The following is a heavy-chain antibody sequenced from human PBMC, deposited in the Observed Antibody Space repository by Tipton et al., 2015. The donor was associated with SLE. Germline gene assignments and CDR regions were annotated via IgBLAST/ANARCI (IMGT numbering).Heavy chain of an antibody. Sequence: TLSLTCTVSVGSISSSSYYWGWIRPPPGKGLEWIGSIYYSGSTYYNPSLRSRVTISVDTSKNQFSLKLSSVTAADTAVYYCARSGALYGGFDYWGQGTLVTVSS. V-gene: IGHV4-39*01. D-gene: IGHD1-26*01. CDR1: VGSISSSSYY. J-gene: IGHJ4*02. CDR2: IYYSGST. CDR3: ARSGALYGGFDY.